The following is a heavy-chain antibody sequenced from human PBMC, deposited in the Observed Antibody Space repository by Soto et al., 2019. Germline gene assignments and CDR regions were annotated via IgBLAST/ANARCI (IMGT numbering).Heavy chain of an antibody. CDR2: INSEGRST. D-gene: IGHD6-6*01. J-gene: IGHJ5*02. V-gene: IGHV3-74*01. CDR1: GFTFSSYW. Sequence: GGSLRLSCAASGFTFSSYWMHWVRQAPGKGLVWVSRINSEGRSTSYADSVKGRFTISRDKAKNTLYLQMNSVGGEDTGVYYCAREAYSSCWYDLWGQGTLVTVSS. CDR3: AREAYSSCWYDL.